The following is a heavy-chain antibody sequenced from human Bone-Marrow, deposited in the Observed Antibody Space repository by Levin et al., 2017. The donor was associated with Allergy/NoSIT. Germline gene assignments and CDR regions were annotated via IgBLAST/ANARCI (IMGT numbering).Heavy chain of an antibody. D-gene: IGHD1-20*01. Sequence: ASVKVSCKASGYTFTSYYMHWVRQAPGQGLEWMGIINPSGGSTSYAQKFQGRVTMTRDTSTSTVYMELSSLRSEDTAVYYCARAGDDNWNPPDYYYYGMDVWGQGTTVTVSS. CDR2: INPSGGST. V-gene: IGHV1-46*01. J-gene: IGHJ6*02. CDR1: GYTFTSYY. CDR3: ARAGDDNWNPPDYYYYGMDV.